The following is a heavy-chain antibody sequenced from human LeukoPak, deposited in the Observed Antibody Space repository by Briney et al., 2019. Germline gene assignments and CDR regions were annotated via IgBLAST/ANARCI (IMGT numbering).Heavy chain of an antibody. Sequence: GGSLRLSCEASGFTFSSYAMNWVRQAPGKGLECVSVISASGGSTYYADSVKGRFTISRDNSKNTLYLQMNSLRAEDTAIYYCAKDVRGGCSGGSCYYWGQGTLVTVSS. D-gene: IGHD2-15*01. J-gene: IGHJ4*02. CDR3: AKDVRGGCSGGSCYY. CDR2: ISASGGST. V-gene: IGHV3-23*01. CDR1: GFTFSSYA.